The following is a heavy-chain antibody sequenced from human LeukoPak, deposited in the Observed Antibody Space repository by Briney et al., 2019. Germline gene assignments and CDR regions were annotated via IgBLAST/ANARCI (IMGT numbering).Heavy chain of an antibody. CDR1: GGSMSSYY. D-gene: IGHD3-16*01. V-gene: IGHV4-59*08. J-gene: IGHJ5*02. CDR2: IHYSGVT. Sequence: SETLSLTCTVSGGSMSSYYWSWIRQPPGKGLEWIGYIHYSGVTKYNPSLQSRVTISIDTSKSQFSLKLSSLTAADTAVYFCARQSRELWWFDPWGQGTLVTVSS. CDR3: ARQSRELWWFDP.